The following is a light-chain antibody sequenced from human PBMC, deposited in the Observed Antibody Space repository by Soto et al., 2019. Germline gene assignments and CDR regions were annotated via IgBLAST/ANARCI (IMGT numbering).Light chain of an antibody. CDR2: GAS. CDR1: QSVSGSY. J-gene: IGKJ1*01. CDR3: QQYGNSPRT. V-gene: IGKV3-20*01. Sequence: EIVLTQSPGTLSLSPGERATLSCRASQSVSGSYLAWFQQKPGQAPRLLLFGASSRATVIPDRFSGSGSGTDFALTISVLDPEDFAVYYCQQYGNSPRTFGQGTKVEIK.